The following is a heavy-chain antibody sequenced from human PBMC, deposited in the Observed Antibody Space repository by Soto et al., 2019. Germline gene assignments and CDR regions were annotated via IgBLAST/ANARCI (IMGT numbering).Heavy chain of an antibody. CDR1: GYSFTSYW. Sequence: GESLKISCKCSGYSFTSYWIVWVRQMPGKGLEWMGIIYPGDSDTRYSPSFQGQVTISADKSISTAYLQWSSLKASDTAMYYCARLASYSSSWNNWFDPWGQGTLVTVSS. CDR3: ARLASYSSSWNNWFDP. V-gene: IGHV5-51*01. J-gene: IGHJ5*02. CDR2: IYPGDSDT. D-gene: IGHD6-6*01.